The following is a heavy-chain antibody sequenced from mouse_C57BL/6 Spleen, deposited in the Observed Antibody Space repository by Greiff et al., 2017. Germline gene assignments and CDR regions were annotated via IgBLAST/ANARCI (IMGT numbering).Heavy chain of an antibody. D-gene: IGHD1-1*01. J-gene: IGHJ4*01. V-gene: IGHV3-6*01. CDR2: ISYDGSN. CDR1: GYSITSGYY. Sequence: DVKLQESGPGLVKPSQSLSLTCSVTGYSITSGYYWNWIRQFPGNKLEWMGYISYDGSNNYNPSLKNRISITRDTSKNQFFLKLNSVTTEDTATYYCARDYYGSGGLAMDYWGQGTSVTVSS. CDR3: ARDYYGSGGLAMDY.